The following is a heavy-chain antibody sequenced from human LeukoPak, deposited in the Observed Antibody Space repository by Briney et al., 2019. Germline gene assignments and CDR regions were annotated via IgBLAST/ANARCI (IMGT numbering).Heavy chain of an antibody. CDR3: ARAMGLHYFDY. Sequence: PGESLRLSCAASGFTFSDYSMNWIRQAPGKGLEWVSYISSSSNTIYYADSVKGRSTISRDNAKNSLYLQMNSLRAEDTAVYYCARAMGLHYFDYWGQGTLVTVSS. V-gene: IGHV3-11*01. CDR2: ISSSSNTI. D-gene: IGHD5-24*01. J-gene: IGHJ4*02. CDR1: GFTFSDYS.